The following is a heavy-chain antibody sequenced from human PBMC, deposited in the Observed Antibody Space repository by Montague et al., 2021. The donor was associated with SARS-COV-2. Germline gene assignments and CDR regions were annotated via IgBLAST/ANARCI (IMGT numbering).Heavy chain of an antibody. CDR2: IYYSGST. CDR3: ARQENSSGWFKPDAFDI. Sequence: SETLSLTCTVSGGPISSSSYYWGWIRQPPGKGLEWIGSIYYSGSTYYNPSLKSRVTISVDTSKSQFSLKLSSVTAADTAVYYCARQENSSGWFKPDAFDIWGQGTMVTVSS. CDR1: GGPISSSSYY. J-gene: IGHJ3*02. D-gene: IGHD6-19*01. V-gene: IGHV4-39*01.